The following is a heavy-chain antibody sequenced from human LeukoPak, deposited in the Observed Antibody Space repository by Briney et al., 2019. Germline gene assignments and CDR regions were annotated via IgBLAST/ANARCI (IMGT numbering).Heavy chain of an antibody. CDR2: IKESEK. Sequence: PGGSPRLSCAASGFTFSDYWMTWVRQAPGKGLEWVANIKESEKYYVDSVKGRFTISRDNAKNSLYLQMNSLRAEDTAVYYCARVIYYGSGNYYYYYFYMDVWGKGTTVTVSS. J-gene: IGHJ6*03. D-gene: IGHD3-10*01. CDR1: GFTFSDYW. V-gene: IGHV3-7*01. CDR3: ARVIYYGSGNYYYYYFYMDV.